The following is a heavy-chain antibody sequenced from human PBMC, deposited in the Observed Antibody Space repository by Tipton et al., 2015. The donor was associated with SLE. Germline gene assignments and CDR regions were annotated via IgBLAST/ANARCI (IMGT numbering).Heavy chain of an antibody. CDR2: INPNSGGT. Sequence: QLVQSGAEVKKPGASVKVSCKASGYTFTGYYMHWVRQAPGQGLEWMGRINPNSGGTNYAQKFQGRVTMTRDTSISTAYMELSRLRSDDTAVYYCAKAAAAGPSDAFDIWGQGRIVTVSS. CDR1: GYTFTGYY. J-gene: IGHJ3*02. D-gene: IGHD6-13*01. CDR3: AKAAAAGPSDAFDI. V-gene: IGHV1-2*06.